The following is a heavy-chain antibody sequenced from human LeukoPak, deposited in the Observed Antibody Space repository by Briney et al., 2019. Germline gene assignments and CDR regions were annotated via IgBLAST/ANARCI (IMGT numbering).Heavy chain of an antibody. J-gene: IGHJ4*02. V-gene: IGHV3-23*01. CDR1: GFTFSSYA. CDR3: AKDLGYYDSSGYFGY. Sequence: PGGSLRLSCAASGFTFSSYAMSWVRQAPGKGLEWVSAISGSGGSTYYAGSVKGRFTIYRDNSKNTLYLQMNSLRAEDTAVYYCAKDLGYYDSSGYFGYWGQGTLVTVSS. CDR2: ISGSGGST. D-gene: IGHD3-22*01.